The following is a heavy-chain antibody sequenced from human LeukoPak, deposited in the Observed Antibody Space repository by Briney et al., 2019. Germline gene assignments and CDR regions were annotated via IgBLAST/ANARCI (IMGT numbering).Heavy chain of an antibody. D-gene: IGHD5-24*01. Sequence: GGSLRLSRTASGFTFSSYWMHWVRQAPGKGLVWVSRINSDGGSTSYADSVKGRFTISRVNAKNTLYLQMNSLRAEDTAVYYCARRIQGMAPYYFDYWGQGTLVTVSS. J-gene: IGHJ4*02. CDR3: ARRIQGMAPYYFDY. CDR1: GFTFSSYW. CDR2: INSDGGST. V-gene: IGHV3-74*01.